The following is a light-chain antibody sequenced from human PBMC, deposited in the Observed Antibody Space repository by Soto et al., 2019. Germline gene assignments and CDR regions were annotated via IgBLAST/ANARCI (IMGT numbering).Light chain of an antibody. V-gene: IGKV3-20*01. Sequence: EIVLTQSPGTLSLSPGERATLSCRASQSVRSSNLAWYQQKPGQAPRLLIFGVSSRATGIPDRFSGSGSGTDFTLTISRLEPEDFAVYYGQQYGGSRYNFGQGTKLEIK. CDR3: QQYGGSRYN. CDR1: QSVRSSN. CDR2: GVS. J-gene: IGKJ2*01.